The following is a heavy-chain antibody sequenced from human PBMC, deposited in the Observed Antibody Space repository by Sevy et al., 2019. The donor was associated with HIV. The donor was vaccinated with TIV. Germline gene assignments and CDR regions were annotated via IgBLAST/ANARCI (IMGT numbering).Heavy chain of an antibody. CDR1: GFTFSSYA. V-gene: IGHV3-23*01. J-gene: IGHJ5*02. CDR2: ISGSGGST. D-gene: IGHD6-13*01. CDR3: AKAHGWGIASAGHEKWFDP. Sequence: GGYLRLSCAASGFTFSSYAMSWVRQAPGKGLEWVSAISGSGGSTYYADSVKGRFTISRDNSKNTLSLQMNSLRAEDTAVYYCAKAHGWGIASAGHEKWFDPWGQGTLVTVSS.